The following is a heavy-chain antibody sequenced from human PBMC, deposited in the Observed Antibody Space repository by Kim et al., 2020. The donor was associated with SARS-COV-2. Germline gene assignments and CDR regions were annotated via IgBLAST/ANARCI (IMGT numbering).Heavy chain of an antibody. CDR2: TYYRSKWYN. Sequence: SQTLSLTCAISGDRVSSNSAAWNWIRQSPSRGLEWLGSTYYRSKWYNDYAVSVKSRITINPDTSKNQFSLQLNSVTPEDTAVYYCARGNRAAFWSGYYGIDYWGQGTLVTVSS. CDR3: ARGNRAAFWSGYYGIDY. D-gene: IGHD3-3*01. V-gene: IGHV6-1*01. J-gene: IGHJ4*02. CDR1: GDRVSSNSAA.